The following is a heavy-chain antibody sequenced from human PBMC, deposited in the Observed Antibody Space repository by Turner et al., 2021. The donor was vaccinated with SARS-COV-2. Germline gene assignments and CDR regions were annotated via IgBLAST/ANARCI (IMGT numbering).Heavy chain of an antibody. J-gene: IGHJ5*02. CDR2: MSGSGDNT. Sequence: EVHLLESGGGSVQPGGSLRLSCAASGFTFSSYALSWVRQAPGKGLEWVSAMSGSGDNTRYTDSVKGRFTISRDNSKNTLYLQMNSLRAEDTAVYYCARDQLGVEATWFDPWGQGTLVTVSS. D-gene: IGHD2-8*01. CDR1: GFTFSSYA. CDR3: ARDQLGVEATWFDP. V-gene: IGHV3-23*01.